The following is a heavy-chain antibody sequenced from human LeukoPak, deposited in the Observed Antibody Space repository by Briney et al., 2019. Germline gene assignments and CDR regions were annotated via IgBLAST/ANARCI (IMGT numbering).Heavy chain of an antibody. CDR1: GYTSTGYS. CDR2: INPNRGGT. J-gene: IGHJ4*02. V-gene: IGHV1-2*06. CDR3: ARSSWVDIVVVPAVFDY. D-gene: IGHD2-2*03. Sequence: ASVKVSCKASGYTSTGYSMRWVRHAPGQGLEWMGRINPNRGGTNNAQKFQGRVTITRDTSISTAYIELSRQRSDDTAVYYCARSSWVDIVVVPAVFDYWGQGTLVTVSS.